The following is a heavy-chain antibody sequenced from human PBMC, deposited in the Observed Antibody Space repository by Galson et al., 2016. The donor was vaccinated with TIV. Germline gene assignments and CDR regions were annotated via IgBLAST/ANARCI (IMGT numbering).Heavy chain of an antibody. Sequence: CAISGDSVSSPSAAWNWIRQSPSRGLEWLGRTYYRSTWYNDYAASLKRRITINPDTSKNQFSLQLTSVTPEDAAVYYCARGAPSVFGVIMTLDYWCQGTLVTVSS. J-gene: IGHJ4*02. CDR3: ARGAPSVFGVIMTLDY. CDR1: GDSVSSPSAA. V-gene: IGHV6-1*01. D-gene: IGHD3-3*01. CDR2: TYYRSTWYN.